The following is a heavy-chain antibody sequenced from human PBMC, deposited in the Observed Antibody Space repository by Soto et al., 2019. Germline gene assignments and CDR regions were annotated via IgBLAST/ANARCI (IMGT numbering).Heavy chain of an antibody. CDR2: IIPILGIA. CDR3: ARDAHYGDYVFDI. CDR1: GGTFSSYT. J-gene: IGHJ3*02. D-gene: IGHD4-17*01. Sequence: ASVKVSCKASGGTFSSYTISWVRQAPGQGLEWMGRIIPILGIANYAQKFQGRVTITADKSTSTAYMELSSLRSEDTAVYYCARDAHYGDYVFDIWGQGTMVTVSS. V-gene: IGHV1-69*04.